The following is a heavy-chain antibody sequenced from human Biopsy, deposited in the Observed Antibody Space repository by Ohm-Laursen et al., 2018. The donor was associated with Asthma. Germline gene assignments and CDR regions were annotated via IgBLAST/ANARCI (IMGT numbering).Heavy chain of an antibody. CDR1: GGSVSSGSHY. Sequence: SETLSLTCTASGGSVSSGSHYWSWIRQPPGKGLEWIGYISYSGSTNYNPSLKSRVTISVDTSKNQFSLKLSSVTAADTAVYYCARDFVDSAMDYFDYWGQGTLVTVSS. CDR3: ARDFVDSAMDYFDY. V-gene: IGHV4-61*01. D-gene: IGHD5-18*01. J-gene: IGHJ4*02. CDR2: ISYSGST.